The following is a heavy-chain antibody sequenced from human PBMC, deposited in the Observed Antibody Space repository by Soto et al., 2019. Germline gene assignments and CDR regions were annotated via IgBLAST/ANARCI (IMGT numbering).Heavy chain of an antibody. J-gene: IGHJ4*02. CDR2: INPSGGST. Sequence: ASVKASCKASGYTFTSYYMHWVRQAPGQGLEWMGIINPSGGSTRYAQKFQGRVTMTRDTSTSTVYMELSSLRSEDTAVYYCARGLIYDSSGYYFDYWGQGTLVTVSS. CDR1: GYTFTSYY. CDR3: ARGLIYDSSGYYFDY. D-gene: IGHD3-22*01. V-gene: IGHV1-46*01.